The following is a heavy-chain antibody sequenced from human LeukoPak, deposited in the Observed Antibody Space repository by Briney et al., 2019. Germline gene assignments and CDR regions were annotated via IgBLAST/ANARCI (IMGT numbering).Heavy chain of an antibody. CDR2: INHSGST. D-gene: IGHD6-13*01. CDR3: ARRGGYSSSWAFDY. J-gene: IGHJ4*02. CDR1: GGSFSGYY. Sequence: SETLSLTCAVYGGSFSGYYWSWIRQPPGKGLEWIGEINHSGSTNYNPSLKSRVTISVDTSKNQFSLKLSSVTAADTAVYYCARRGGYSSSWAFDYWGQGTLVTVSS. V-gene: IGHV4-34*01.